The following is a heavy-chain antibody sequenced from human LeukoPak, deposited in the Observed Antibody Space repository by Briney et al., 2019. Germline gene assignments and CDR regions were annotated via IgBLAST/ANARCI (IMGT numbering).Heavy chain of an antibody. Sequence: GGSLRLSCAASGFTFSSYAMHWVRQAPGEGLEFVSAISSYGGSTYYANSVEGRFSISRDNSRNTLYLRMGSLRLEDMAVYYCARGSSHQWLVPNYWGQGTLVTVSS. CDR2: ISSYGGST. V-gene: IGHV3-64*01. CDR1: GFTFSSYA. D-gene: IGHD6-19*01. J-gene: IGHJ4*02. CDR3: ARGSSHQWLVPNY.